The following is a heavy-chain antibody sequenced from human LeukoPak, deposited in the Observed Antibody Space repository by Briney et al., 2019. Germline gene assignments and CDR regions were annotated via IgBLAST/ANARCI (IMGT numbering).Heavy chain of an antibody. D-gene: IGHD3-10*01. J-gene: IGHJ4*02. CDR1: GGPISSYY. Sequence: SETLSLTCTVSGGPISSYYWSWIRQPPGKGLEWIGYIYYSGSTNYNPSLKSRVTISVDTSKNQFSLKLSSVTAADTAVYYCAREARGFDYWGQGTLVTVSS. V-gene: IGHV4-59*01. CDR2: IYYSGST. CDR3: AREARGFDY.